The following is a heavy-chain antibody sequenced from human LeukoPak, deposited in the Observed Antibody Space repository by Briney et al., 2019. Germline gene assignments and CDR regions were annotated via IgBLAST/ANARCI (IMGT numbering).Heavy chain of an antibody. CDR2: FDPEDGET. J-gene: IGHJ1*01. CDR1: GYSFTEVS. V-gene: IGHV1-24*01. CDR3: TTGRKGNFLIDYFQF. D-gene: IGHD1-7*01. Sequence: ASVKVSCKISGYSFTEVSMHWVRQAPGKGLEWMGGFDPEDGETILAQKFQGRVTMTEDTSTDTGYMELTSLRLEDTAVYYCTTGRKGNFLIDYFQFWGQGTLVTVSS.